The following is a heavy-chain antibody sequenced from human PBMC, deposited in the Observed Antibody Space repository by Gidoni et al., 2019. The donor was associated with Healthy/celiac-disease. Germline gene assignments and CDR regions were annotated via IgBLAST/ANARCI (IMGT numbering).Heavy chain of an antibody. CDR3: ARDEGHSSGWYSGNDRVYFQH. J-gene: IGHJ1*01. D-gene: IGHD6-19*01. CDR1: GSTLTGYY. V-gene: IGHV1-2*02. CDR2: INPNSGGT. Sequence: QVQLVQSGAEVKKPGASVKVSCRASGSTLTGYYSQRVRQAPGPGLEWMGWINPNSGGTNYAQKFQGRVTMTRDTSISTAYMELSRLGADDTAVYYCARDEGHSSGWYSGNDRVYFQHWGQGTLVTVSS.